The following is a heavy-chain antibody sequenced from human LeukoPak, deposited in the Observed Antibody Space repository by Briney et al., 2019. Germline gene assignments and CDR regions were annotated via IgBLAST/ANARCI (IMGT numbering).Heavy chain of an antibody. J-gene: IGHJ4*02. Sequence: GGSLRLSCAASGFTLGNYWMHWVRHAPGKGLVWVSRIQSDGSSTTYADSVKGRFTISRDNAKNTLYLQMNSLRAEDTAVYYCAREAAVPNTVFDYWGQGSLSPSPQ. V-gene: IGHV3-74*01. D-gene: IGHD4-17*01. CDR2: IQSDGSST. CDR1: GFTLGNYW. CDR3: AREAAVPNTVFDY.